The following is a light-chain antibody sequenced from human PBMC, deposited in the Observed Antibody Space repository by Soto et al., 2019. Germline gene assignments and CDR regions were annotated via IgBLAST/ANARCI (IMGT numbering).Light chain of an antibody. CDR3: QVWDSSSDHPV. Sequence: SYELTQPPSVSVAPGKTARITCGGNNIGSKSVHWYQQKPGQAPVLVIYYDSDRPSGIPERFSGSNSGNTATLTISRVEAGDEADCYCQVWDSSSDHPVFGGGTKVTVL. CDR1: NIGSKS. CDR2: YDS. J-gene: IGLJ2*01. V-gene: IGLV3-21*04.